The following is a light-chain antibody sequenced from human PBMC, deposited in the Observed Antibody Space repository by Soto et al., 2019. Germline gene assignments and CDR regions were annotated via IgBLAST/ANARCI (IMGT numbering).Light chain of an antibody. CDR2: AAS. CDR1: QSISNY. Sequence: DIQMPQSPSSLSASVGDSVTITCRASQSISNYLNWYQQKPGKAPTLLIHAASSLQSGVPPRFSGSGSGTDFTLTISSLQPEDFATYYCQQTYRNPITFGQGTRLEIK. J-gene: IGKJ5*01. CDR3: QQTYRNPIT. V-gene: IGKV1-39*01.